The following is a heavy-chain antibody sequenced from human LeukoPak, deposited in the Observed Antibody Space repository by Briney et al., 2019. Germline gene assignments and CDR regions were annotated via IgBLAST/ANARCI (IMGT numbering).Heavy chain of an antibody. CDR3: AREFRDCSGGSCYTHSYYYMDV. CDR2: INPNSGGT. CDR1: GYTFTGYY. Sequence: ASVKVSCKASGYTFTGYYMHWVRQAPGQGLEWMGWINPNSGGTNYAQKFQGRVTMTRDTSISTAYMELSRLRSDDTAVYYCAREFRDCSGGSCYTHSYYYMDVWGKGTTVTVS. V-gene: IGHV1-2*02. D-gene: IGHD2-15*01. J-gene: IGHJ6*03.